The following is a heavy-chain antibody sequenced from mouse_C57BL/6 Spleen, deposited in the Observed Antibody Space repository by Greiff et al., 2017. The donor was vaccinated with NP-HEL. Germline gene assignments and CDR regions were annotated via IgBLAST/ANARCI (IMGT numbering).Heavy chain of an antibody. D-gene: IGHD2-10*02. Sequence: QVQLQQSGAELARPGASAKMSCKASGYTFTSYTMHWVKQRPGQGLEWIGYINPSSGYTKYTQKFKDKATLTADKSTSTAYMQLSSLTSEDSAVYDYGRPYDPAWIAYWGQGTLVSVSA. V-gene: IGHV1-4*01. J-gene: IGHJ3*01. CDR2: INPSSGYT. CDR3: GRPYDPAWIAY. CDR1: GYTFTSYT.